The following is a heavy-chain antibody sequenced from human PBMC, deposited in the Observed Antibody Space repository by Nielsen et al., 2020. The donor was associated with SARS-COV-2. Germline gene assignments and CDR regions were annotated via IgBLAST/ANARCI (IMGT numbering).Heavy chain of an antibody. CDR1: GFTFSSYA. J-gene: IGHJ6*02. D-gene: IGHD1-26*01. CDR2: ISYDGSNK. V-gene: IGHV3-30-3*01. Sequence: GGSLRLSCAASGFTFSSYAMHWVRQAPGKGLEWVAVISYDGSNKYYADSVKGRFTISRDNSKNTLYLQMNSLRAEDTAVYYCARDSIVGATTGYYYYGMDVWGQGTTVTVSS. CDR3: ARDSIVGATTGYYYYGMDV.